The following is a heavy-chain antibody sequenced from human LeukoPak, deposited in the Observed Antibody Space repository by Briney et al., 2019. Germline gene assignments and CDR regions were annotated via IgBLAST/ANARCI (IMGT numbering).Heavy chain of an antibody. Sequence: GGSLRLSCAASGFTFSNYAKHWVRQAPGQGLEWVAVISYDGSNKYYADSVKGRFTISRDNSRNTTYLQMNSLRVEDTAVYYCARDSRGIAAAGMELDPWGQGTLVTVSS. V-gene: IGHV3-30-3*01. CDR2: ISYDGSNK. CDR1: GFTFSNYA. D-gene: IGHD6-13*01. CDR3: ARDSRGIAAAGMELDP. J-gene: IGHJ5*02.